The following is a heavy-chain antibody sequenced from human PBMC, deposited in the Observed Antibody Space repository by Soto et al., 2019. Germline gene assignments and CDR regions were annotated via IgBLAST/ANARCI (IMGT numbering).Heavy chain of an antibody. CDR2: IIPMLGMS. CDR3: ATNYGSGSTHFDY. V-gene: IGHV1-69*02. D-gene: IGHD3-10*01. Sequence: QVQLVQSGAEVKKPGSPVRVSCTASGDTFNFYTISWVRQVPGQGPEWMGRIIPMLGMSNYAQKFQGRVTIMADKSTRTVYMNLSGLTSEDTAVYYCATNYGSGSTHFDYGGQGTLVTVS. CDR1: GDTFNFYT. J-gene: IGHJ4*02.